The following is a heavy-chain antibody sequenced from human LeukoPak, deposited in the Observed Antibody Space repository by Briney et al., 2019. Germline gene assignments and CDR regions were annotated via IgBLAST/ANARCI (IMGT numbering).Heavy chain of an antibody. V-gene: IGHV3-21*01. CDR2: ISSSSSYI. CDR3: ASGFTGTFTDY. J-gene: IGHJ4*02. D-gene: IGHD1-1*01. Sequence: GGSLRLSCAASGFAFSSYSMNWVRQAPGKGLEWVSSISSSSSYIYYADSVKGRFTISRDNAKNSLYLQMNSLRAEDTAVYYCASGFTGTFTDYWGQGTLVTASS. CDR1: GFAFSSYS.